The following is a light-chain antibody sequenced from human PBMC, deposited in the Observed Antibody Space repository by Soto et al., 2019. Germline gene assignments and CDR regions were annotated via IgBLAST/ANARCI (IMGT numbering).Light chain of an antibody. CDR2: GAA. V-gene: IGKV1-39*01. CDR3: QQSYNIQALT. J-gene: IGKJ4*01. Sequence: QMTQSPSTLSASVGDRVAITCRASQNIRNYLNWYQQKPGKAPKVLLYGAASLQSGVPSRFSGSGSGTNFTLPINSLQPEDYATYYCQQSYNIQALTFGGGTKVDIK. CDR1: QNIRNY.